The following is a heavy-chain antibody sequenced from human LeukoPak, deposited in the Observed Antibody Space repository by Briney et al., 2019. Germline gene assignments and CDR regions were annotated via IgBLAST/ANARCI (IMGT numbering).Heavy chain of an antibody. CDR2: IYYSGST. CDR1: GGSIGSGGYY. J-gene: IGHJ5*02. Sequence: PSETLSLTCTVSGGSIGSGGYYWSWIRQHPGQGLEWIGHIYYSGSTYYNPSLKSRLTISVDTSKNQFSLKLSSVTAADTAVYYCARGSGSNWFDPWGQGILFTVSS. V-gene: IGHV4-31*03. CDR3: ARGSGSNWFDP. D-gene: IGHD1-26*01.